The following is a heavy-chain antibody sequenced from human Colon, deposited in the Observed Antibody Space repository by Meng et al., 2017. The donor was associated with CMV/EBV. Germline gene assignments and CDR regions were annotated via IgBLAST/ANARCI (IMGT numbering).Heavy chain of an antibody. CDR3: GRLPGGY. CDR2: IYHSGAT. V-gene: IGHV4-38-2*02. Sequence: SETLSLTCNVSGYSISRGFHWGWIRQTPGKRLEWIGHIYHSGATAYNPSLKSRISMSIDTSKNQFSLRMMSVTATDTAVYYCGRLPGGYWGQGTQVTVSS. CDR1: GYSISRGFH. J-gene: IGHJ4*02. D-gene: IGHD1-14*01.